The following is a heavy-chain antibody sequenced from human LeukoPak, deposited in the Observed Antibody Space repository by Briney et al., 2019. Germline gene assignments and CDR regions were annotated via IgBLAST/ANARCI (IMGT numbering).Heavy chain of an antibody. CDR2: ISGSGGST. Sequence: GGSLRLSCAASGFTFSSYAMSWVRQAPGKGLEWVSAISGSGGSTYYADSVKGRFTISRDSSKNTLYLQMNSLRAEDTAVYYCATTSYDILGYHDYWGQGTLVTVSS. J-gene: IGHJ4*02. CDR3: ATTSYDILGYHDY. CDR1: GFTFSSYA. V-gene: IGHV3-23*01. D-gene: IGHD3-9*01.